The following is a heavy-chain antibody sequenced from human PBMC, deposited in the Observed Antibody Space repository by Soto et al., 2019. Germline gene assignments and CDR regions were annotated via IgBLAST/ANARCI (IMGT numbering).Heavy chain of an antibody. V-gene: IGHV1-18*01. CDR2: ISAHNGNT. CDR1: GYTFTSYG. CDR3: SRVRPPFDS. J-gene: IGHJ5*01. Sequence: QVQLVQSGAEVKKPGASVKVSCKASGYTFTSYGISWVRQAPGQGLEWMGWISAHNGNTNYAQKLQGRVTMTTDTATSTAYMELRRLKSDGTAVYHCSRVRPPFDSWGQGTLVTVSS.